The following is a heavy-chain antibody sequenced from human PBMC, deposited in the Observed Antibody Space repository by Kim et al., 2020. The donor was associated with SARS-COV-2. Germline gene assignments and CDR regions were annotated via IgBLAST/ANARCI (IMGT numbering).Heavy chain of an antibody. J-gene: IGHJ3*02. CDR1: GYTFTSYG. CDR2: ISAYNGNT. D-gene: IGHD3-3*01. Sequence: ASVKVSCKASGYTFTSYGISWVRQAPGQGLEWMGWISAYNGNTNYAQKLQGRVTMTTDTSTSTAYMELRSLRSDDTAVYYCARSIRGKTYYDFWSGYSDAFDIWGQGTMVTVSS. CDR3: ARSIRGKTYYDFWSGYSDAFDI. V-gene: IGHV1-18*01.